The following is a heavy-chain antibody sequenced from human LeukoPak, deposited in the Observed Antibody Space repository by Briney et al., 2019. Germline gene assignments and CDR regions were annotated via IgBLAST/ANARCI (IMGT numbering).Heavy chain of an antibody. CDR3: ARGSVSGVGYYYYYTDV. D-gene: IGHD2-8*01. V-gene: IGHV1-46*01. Sequence: ASVKVSCKAPGYTFTSYYMHWVRQAPGQGLEWMGIINPSGGSTSYAQKFQGRVTMTRDTSTSTVYMELSSLRSEDTAVYYCARGSVSGVGYYYYYTDVWGKGTTVTVSS. J-gene: IGHJ6*03. CDR2: INPSGGST. CDR1: GYTFTSYY.